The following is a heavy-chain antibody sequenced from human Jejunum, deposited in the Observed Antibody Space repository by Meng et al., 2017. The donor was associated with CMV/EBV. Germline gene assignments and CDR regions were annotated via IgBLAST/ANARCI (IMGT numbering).Heavy chain of an antibody. V-gene: IGHV4-59*01. CDR3: ARESMSRNYFDY. D-gene: IGHD2/OR15-2a*01. Sequence: TVSNGSISRYFWSWLRQPPGEGLEWIGYAYYSGTPNYNPSLQSRVTISVDGSKNQFSLRLTSVTAADTAVYYCARESMSRNYFDYWGQGMPVTVSS. CDR2: AYYSGTP. CDR1: NGSISRYF. J-gene: IGHJ4*02.